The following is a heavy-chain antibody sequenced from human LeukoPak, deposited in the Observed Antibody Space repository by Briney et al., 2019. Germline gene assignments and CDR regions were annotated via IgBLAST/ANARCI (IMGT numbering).Heavy chain of an antibody. CDR3: ARVRSGYSSGWYTF. CDR1: GYTFTGYY. J-gene: IGHJ4*02. CDR2: INPNSGGT. Sequence: ASVKVSCKASGYTFTGYYMHWVRQAPGQGLEWMGWINPNSGGTNYAQKFQGRVAMTRDTSISTAYMELSRLRSDDTAVYYCARVRSGYSSGWYTFWGQGTLVTVSS. V-gene: IGHV1-2*02. D-gene: IGHD6-19*01.